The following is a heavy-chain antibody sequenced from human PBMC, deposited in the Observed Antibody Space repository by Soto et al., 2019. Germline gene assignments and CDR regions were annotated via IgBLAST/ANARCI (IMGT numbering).Heavy chain of an antibody. D-gene: IGHD6-19*01. CDR3: ARTRIAVAGTFDY. CDR2: INGDKNNT. Sequence: VQLLQSGAEVKKPGASVKLSCKASGYTFTSFAIHWVRQAPGQRLEWMGWINGDKNNTKYSQNFLGRVTITRDTSARTAYMELSSLKYEDTALYYCARTRIAVAGTFDYWGRGTLVTVSS. J-gene: IGHJ4*02. CDR1: GYTFTSFA. V-gene: IGHV1-3*01.